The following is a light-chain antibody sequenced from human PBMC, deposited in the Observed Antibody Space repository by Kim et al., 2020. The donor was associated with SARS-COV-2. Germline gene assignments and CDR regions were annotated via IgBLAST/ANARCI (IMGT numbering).Light chain of an antibody. V-gene: IGLV7-46*01. CDR3: LLAYDNTRV. CDR1: TGAATSGHF. CDR2: DTN. Sequence: QAVVTQEPSVTVSPGGTVTLTCGSSTGAATSGHFPYWFQQRPGQAPRSLLYDTNNKYSWTPARFSGSLLGGKAALTLSGAQPEDEADYYCLLAYDNTRVFGGGTQLTVL. J-gene: IGLJ3*02.